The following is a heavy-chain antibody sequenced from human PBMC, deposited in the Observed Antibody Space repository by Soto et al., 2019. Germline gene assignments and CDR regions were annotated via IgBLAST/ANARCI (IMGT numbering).Heavy chain of an antibody. J-gene: IGHJ1*01. D-gene: IGHD5-12*01. CDR3: AREGSGYNF. V-gene: IGHV1-69*01. CDR2: IIPVFGRP. CDR1: GGTFSSFG. Sequence: QVQLVQSGAELKKPGSSVKVSCKASGGTFSSFGISWVRQAPGQGLEWMGGIIPVFGRPNYAQRFRGRLTITADESTNTCYMELIELGSEHTAVYYCAREGSGYNFWGQGTQVTVSS.